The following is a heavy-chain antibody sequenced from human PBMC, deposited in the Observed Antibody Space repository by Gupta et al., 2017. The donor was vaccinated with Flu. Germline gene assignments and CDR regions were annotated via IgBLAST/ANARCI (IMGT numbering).Heavy chain of an antibody. D-gene: IGHD2-2*01. CDR1: GFTFSSYA. V-gene: IGHV3-23*01. Sequence: EVQLLESGGGLVQPGGSLRLSCAASGFTFSSYAMSWVRQAPGKGLEWVSAISGSGGSTYYADSVKGRFTISRDISDNTLYLQMNSLRAEDTAVYYCAKGGCSSTSCRHGDYWGQGTLVTVSS. CDR3: AKGGCSSTSCRHGDY. CDR2: ISGSGGST. J-gene: IGHJ4*02.